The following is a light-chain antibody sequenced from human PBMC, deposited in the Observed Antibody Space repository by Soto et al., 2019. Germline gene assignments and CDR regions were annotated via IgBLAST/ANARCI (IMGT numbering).Light chain of an antibody. J-gene: IGLJ2*01. CDR1: ISDFGCYNY. CDR3: SSYAGSLVV. V-gene: IGLV2-8*01. Sequence: QSVLTQPPSASGSPGQSVTISCTGTISDFGCYNYVSWYQQHPGKAHKLMIYEASKRRSGVPDRFSGSKSGNTASLTVAGLKAEDEADYYCSSYAGSLVVFGGGTKLTVL. CDR2: EAS.